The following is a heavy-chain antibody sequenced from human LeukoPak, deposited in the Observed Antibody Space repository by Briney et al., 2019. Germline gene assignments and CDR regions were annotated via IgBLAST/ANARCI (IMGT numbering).Heavy chain of an antibody. CDR1: GYSFTNYW. J-gene: IGHJ4*02. V-gene: IGHV5-51*01. CDR2: IRPGDSDT. Sequence: GESLKISCKGSGYSFTNYWIGWVRQMPGKGLEYMGIIRPGDSDTRYSPSFQGQVTISVDRSSSTAYLQWSRLKASDTAMYYCATHPGGLQSGFDNWGQGTLVTVSS. CDR3: ATHPGGLQSGFDN. D-gene: IGHD5-24*01.